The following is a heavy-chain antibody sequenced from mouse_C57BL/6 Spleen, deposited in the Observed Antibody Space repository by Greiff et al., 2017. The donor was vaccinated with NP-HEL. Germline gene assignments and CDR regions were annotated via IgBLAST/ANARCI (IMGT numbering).Heavy chain of an antibody. J-gene: IGHJ3*01. CDR2: ISSGGDYI. CDR3: TRDPGLRQGFAY. CDR1: GFTFSSYA. Sequence: EVKLVESGEGLVKPGGSLKLSCAASGFTFSSYAMSWVRQTPEKRLEWVAYISSGGDYIYYADTVKGRFTISRDNARNTLYLQMSSLKSEDTAMYYCTRDPGLRQGFAYWGQGTLVTVSA. D-gene: IGHD2-4*01. V-gene: IGHV5-9-1*02.